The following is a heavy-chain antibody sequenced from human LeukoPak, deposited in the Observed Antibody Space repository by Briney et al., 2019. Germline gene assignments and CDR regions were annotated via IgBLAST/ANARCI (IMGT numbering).Heavy chain of an antibody. CDR1: GFTFSSYA. Sequence: PGGSLRLSCAASGFTFSSYAMSWVRQAPGKGLEWVSAISGGGGSTYYADSVKGRFTISRDNSKNTLFLQMNSLRAEDTAVYYCAKDRSIAVAHNCFDPWGQGTLVTVSS. CDR3: AKDRSIAVAHNCFDP. CDR2: ISGGGGST. J-gene: IGHJ5*02. V-gene: IGHV3-23*01. D-gene: IGHD6-19*01.